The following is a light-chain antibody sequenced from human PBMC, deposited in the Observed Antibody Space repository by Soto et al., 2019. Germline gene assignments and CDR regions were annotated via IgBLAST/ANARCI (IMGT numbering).Light chain of an antibody. CDR3: QQYRGYWT. CDR2: DAS. V-gene: IGKV1-5*01. J-gene: IGKJ1*01. Sequence: IQMTQSPSTLSAYIADRITISCRASESISSWLAWYQQKPGEAPKLLIYDASTLESGVPSRFTGSGSGTEFTLIISSLQPDDSATYYCQQYRGYWTVGQGTKVDI. CDR1: ESISSW.